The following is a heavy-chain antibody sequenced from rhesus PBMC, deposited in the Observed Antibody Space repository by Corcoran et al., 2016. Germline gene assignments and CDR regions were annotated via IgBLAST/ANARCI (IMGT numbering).Heavy chain of an antibody. CDR2: ITGVSGYP. CDR3: TRGVYGSGSYSGDY. V-gene: IGHV4-80*01. D-gene: IGHD3-28*01. Sequence: QVQLQESGPGLVKPSETLSLTCAVSGVSFTNYWWSWIRQPPGKGLGWIGEITGVSGYPNDNPARQCRVTIARDASKKQFSLKLSSATAADTAVYYCTRGVYGSGSYSGDYWGQGVLVTVSS. CDR1: GVSFTNYW. J-gene: IGHJ4*01.